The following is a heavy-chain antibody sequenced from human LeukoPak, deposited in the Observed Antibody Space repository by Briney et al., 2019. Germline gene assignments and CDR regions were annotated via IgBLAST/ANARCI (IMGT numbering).Heavy chain of an antibody. CDR1: GGSFSGYY. Sequence: SETLSPTCAVYGGSFSGYYWSWIRQPPGKGLEWIGEINHSGSTNYNPSLKSRVTISVDTSKNQFSLKLSSVTAADTAVYYCARAPRSSWSRKNIYYFDYWGQGTLVTVSS. CDR2: INHSGST. D-gene: IGHD6-13*01. V-gene: IGHV4-34*01. J-gene: IGHJ4*02. CDR3: ARAPRSSWSRKNIYYFDY.